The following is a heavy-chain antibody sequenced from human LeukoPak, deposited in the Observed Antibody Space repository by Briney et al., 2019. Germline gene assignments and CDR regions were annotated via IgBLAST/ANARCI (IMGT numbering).Heavy chain of an antibody. Sequence: GSLRLSCAASGFTFSSYSINWVRQAPGKGLEWVSSISSSSSYIYYADSVKGRFTISRDNAKNSLYLQMNSLRAEDTAVYYCARLSTARGSFDYWGQGTLVTVSS. CDR2: ISSSSSYI. CDR3: ARLSTARGSFDY. D-gene: IGHD4-17*01. CDR1: GFTFSSYS. V-gene: IGHV3-21*01. J-gene: IGHJ4*02.